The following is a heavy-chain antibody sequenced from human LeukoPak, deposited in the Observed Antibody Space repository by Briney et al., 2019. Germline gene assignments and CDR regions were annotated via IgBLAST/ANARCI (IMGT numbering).Heavy chain of an antibody. CDR1: GGSISSYY. Sequence: SETLSLTCAVSGGSISSYYWSWIRQPAGKGLEWIGRIYTSGSTNYNPSLKSRVTMSVDTSQNHFSLKLSSVTAADTAMYYCARGPTGLYTFDIWGQGTMVTVSS. D-gene: IGHD3-9*01. V-gene: IGHV4-4*07. CDR2: IYTSGST. CDR3: ARGPTGLYTFDI. J-gene: IGHJ3*02.